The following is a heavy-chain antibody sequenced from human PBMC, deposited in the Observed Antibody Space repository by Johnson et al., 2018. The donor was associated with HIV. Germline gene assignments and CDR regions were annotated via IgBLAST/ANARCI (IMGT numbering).Heavy chain of an antibody. J-gene: IGHJ3*02. D-gene: IGHD1-14*01. V-gene: IGHV3-74*02. CDR2: INTDGSAT. Sequence: VPLVESGGGVVRPGGSLRLSCAASGFTFSTYWMHWVRQPPGKGLVWVSRINTDGSATTYADSVRGRFTISRDNAKNTLYLQMNSLRAEDTAVYYCTTGFAAFDIWGQGTMVTVSS. CDR1: GFTFSTYW. CDR3: TTGFAAFDI.